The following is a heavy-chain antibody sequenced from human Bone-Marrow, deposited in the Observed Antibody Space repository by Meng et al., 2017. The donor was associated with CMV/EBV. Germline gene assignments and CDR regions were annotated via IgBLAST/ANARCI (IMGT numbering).Heavy chain of an antibody. V-gene: IGHV3-64*02. CDR3: ARASKPSTHYYYYGMDV. Sequence: GGSLRLSCAASGFTFSSYAMHWVRQAPGKGLEYVSAISSNGGSTYYADSVKGRFTISRDNSKNTLYLQMGSLRAEDMAVYYCARASKPSTHYYYYGMDVWGQGTTVTGSS. CDR1: GFTFSSYA. CDR2: ISSNGGST. D-gene: IGHD2-15*01. J-gene: IGHJ6*02.